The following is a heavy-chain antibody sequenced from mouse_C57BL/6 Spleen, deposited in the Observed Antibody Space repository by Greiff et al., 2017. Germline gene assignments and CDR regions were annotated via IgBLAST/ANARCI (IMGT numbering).Heavy chain of an antibody. Sequence: EVMLVESGGGLVKPGGSLKLSCAASGFTFSDYGMHWVRQAPEKGLEWVAYISSGSSTIYYADTVKGRFTISRDNAKNTLFLQMTSLRSEDTAMYYCARLRPPYAMDYWGQGTSVTVSS. CDR3: ARLRPPYAMDY. CDR2: ISSGSSTI. D-gene: IGHD2-4*01. V-gene: IGHV5-17*01. J-gene: IGHJ4*01. CDR1: GFTFSDYG.